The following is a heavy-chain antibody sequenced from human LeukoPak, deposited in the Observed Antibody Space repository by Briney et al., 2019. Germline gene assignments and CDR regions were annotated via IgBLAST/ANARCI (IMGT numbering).Heavy chain of an antibody. CDR1: GFTFSSYS. CDR2: ISSSSSSTI. Sequence: GGSLRLSCAASGFTFSSYSMNWVRQAPGKGLEWVSYISSSSSSTIYYADPVKGRFTISRDNAKNSLYLQMNSLRAEDTAVYYCARESANYIVVVVAANYYGMDVWGQGTTVTVSS. D-gene: IGHD2-15*01. V-gene: IGHV3-48*01. CDR3: ARESANYIVVVVAANYYGMDV. J-gene: IGHJ6*02.